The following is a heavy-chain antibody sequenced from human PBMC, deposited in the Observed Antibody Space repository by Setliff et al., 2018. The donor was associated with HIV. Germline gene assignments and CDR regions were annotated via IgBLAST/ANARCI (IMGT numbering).Heavy chain of an antibody. CDR2: LNAGYGNT. Sequence: ASVKVSCKASGYTFSNHTIHWVRQASGKRPEWMGWLNAGYGNTKYSQKLQGRVTITRDISASTAYMELSSLRSEDTAVYYCARSGLVYDDVLTGPPTDYWGQGTLVTVS. D-gene: IGHD3-9*01. CDR1: GYTFSNHT. CDR3: ARSGLVYDDVLTGPPTDY. J-gene: IGHJ4*02. V-gene: IGHV1-3*01.